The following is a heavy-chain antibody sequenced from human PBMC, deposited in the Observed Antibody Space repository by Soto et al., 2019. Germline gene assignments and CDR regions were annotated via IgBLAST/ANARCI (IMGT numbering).Heavy chain of an antibody. CDR1: GFTFSSYA. V-gene: IGHV3-30-3*01. Sequence: QVQLVESGGGVVQPGRSLRLSCAASGFTFSSYAMHWVRQAPGKGLEWVAVISYDGSNKYYADSVKGRFTISRDNSKNTLYLQINSLRAEDTAVYYCARGSYYDYVWGRGFDYWGQGTLVTVSS. CDR3: ARGSYYDYVWGRGFDY. D-gene: IGHD3-16*01. J-gene: IGHJ4*02. CDR2: ISYDGSNK.